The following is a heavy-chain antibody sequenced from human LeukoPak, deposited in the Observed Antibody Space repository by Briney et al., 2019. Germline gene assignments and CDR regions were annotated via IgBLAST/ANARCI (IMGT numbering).Heavy chain of an antibody. V-gene: IGHV4-39*07. CDR3: ARGSMAMATIYY. CDR2: IYYSGSA. D-gene: IGHD5-24*01. J-gene: IGHJ4*02. Sequence: SETLSLTCTVSGGSISSSSYYWGWIRQPPGKGLEWIGSIYYSGSAYYNPSLKSRVTISGDTSKNQFSLKLSSVTAADTAIYYCARGSMAMATIYYWGQGTLVTVSS. CDR1: GGSISSSSYY.